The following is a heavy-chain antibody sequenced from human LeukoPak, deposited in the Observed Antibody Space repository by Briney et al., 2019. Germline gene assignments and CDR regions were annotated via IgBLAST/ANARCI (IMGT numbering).Heavy chain of an antibody. J-gene: IGHJ6*03. V-gene: IGHV1-8*03. CDR2: MNPNSGNT. CDR3: ARGSSSWYSITLYYYMDV. Sequence: ASVKVSCKASGYTFTSYDINWVRQATGQGLEWMGWMNPNSGNTGYAQKFQGRVTITRNTSISTAYMELSSLRSEDTAVYYCARGSSSWYSITLYYYMDVWGKGTTVTVSS. D-gene: IGHD6-13*01. CDR1: GYTFTSYD.